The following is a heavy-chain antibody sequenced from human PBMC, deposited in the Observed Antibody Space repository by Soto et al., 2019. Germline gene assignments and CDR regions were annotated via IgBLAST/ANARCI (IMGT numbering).Heavy chain of an antibody. V-gene: IGHV4-39*01. CDR3: ARHVRTAMVDN. CDR1: GGSISSSSYY. D-gene: IGHD5-18*01. CDR2: IYYSGST. Sequence: QLQLQESGPGLVKPSETLSLTCTVSGGSISSSSYYWGWIRQPPGKGLEWIGSIYYSGSTYYNPSLKSRVTISVDTSKNQFSLKLSSVTAADTAVYYCARHVRTAMVDNWGQGTLVTVSS. J-gene: IGHJ4*02.